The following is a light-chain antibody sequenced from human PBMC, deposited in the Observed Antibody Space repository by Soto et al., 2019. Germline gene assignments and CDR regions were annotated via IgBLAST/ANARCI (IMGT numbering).Light chain of an antibody. CDR1: QSISSW. Sequence: DIQMTQSPSTLSASVGDRDTITCRASQSISSWLAWYQRKPGKAPKLLIYKASSLESGVPSRFSGSGSGTEFTLTISSLQPDDFATYYCQHYNSYPWTFGQGTKVEIK. V-gene: IGKV1-5*03. J-gene: IGKJ1*01. CDR3: QHYNSYPWT. CDR2: KAS.